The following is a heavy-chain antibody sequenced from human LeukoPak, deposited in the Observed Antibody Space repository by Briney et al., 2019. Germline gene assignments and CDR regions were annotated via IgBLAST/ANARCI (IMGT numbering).Heavy chain of an antibody. J-gene: IGHJ4*02. Sequence: GSLRLSCAASGFTFSSYWMHWVRQAPGKGLLWVSRINSDGSSTSYADSVKGRFTISRDNAKNTLYLQMNSLRAEDTAVYYCASLAGPSNSYYFDYWGQGTLVTVSS. V-gene: IGHV3-74*01. CDR2: INSDGSST. CDR3: ASLAGPSNSYYFDY. D-gene: IGHD5-24*01. CDR1: GFTFSSYW.